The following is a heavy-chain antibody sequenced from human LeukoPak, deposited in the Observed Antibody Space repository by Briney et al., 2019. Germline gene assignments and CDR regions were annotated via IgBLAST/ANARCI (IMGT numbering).Heavy chain of an antibody. J-gene: IGHJ4*02. Sequence: ASVKVSCKASGYTFTSYGISWVRQAPGQGLEWMGWISAYNGNTNYAQKFQGRVTITRDTSASTAYMELSSLRSEDTTVYYCARVGAAAGPYYFDYWGQGTLVTVSS. CDR3: ARVGAAAGPYYFDY. D-gene: IGHD6-13*01. CDR1: GYTFTSYG. CDR2: ISAYNGNT. V-gene: IGHV1-18*04.